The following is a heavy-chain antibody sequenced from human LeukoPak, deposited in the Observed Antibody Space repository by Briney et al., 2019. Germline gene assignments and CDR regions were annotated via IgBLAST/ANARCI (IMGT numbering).Heavy chain of an antibody. CDR3: ARDPGSGCYLKGWFDP. J-gene: IGHJ5*02. CDR2: ISYDGMNK. V-gene: IGHV3-30*03. Sequence: GGSLRLSCAASGFTFSSYGIHWVRQAPGKGPEWVAVISYDGMNKYYADSVKGRFAISRANSKSMVYLQMNSLRAEDTAVYYCARDPGSGCYLKGWFDPWGQETLVSVSS. D-gene: IGHD6-19*01. CDR1: GFTFSSYG.